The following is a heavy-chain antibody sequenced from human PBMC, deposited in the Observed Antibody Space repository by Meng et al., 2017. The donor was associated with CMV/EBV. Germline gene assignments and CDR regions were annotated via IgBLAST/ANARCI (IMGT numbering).Heavy chain of an antibody. CDR2: ISGSGGST. V-gene: IGHV3-23*01. CDR3: AKGDIVVVPAAKGFDY. CDR1: GFTFSSYA. D-gene: IGHD2-2*01. Sequence: GESLKISCAASGFTFSSYAMSWVRQAPGKGLEWVSAISGSGGSTYYADSVKGRFTISRDNSKNTLYLQMNSLRAEDTAVYYCAKGDIVVVPAAKGFDYWGQGTLVTVSS. J-gene: IGHJ4*02.